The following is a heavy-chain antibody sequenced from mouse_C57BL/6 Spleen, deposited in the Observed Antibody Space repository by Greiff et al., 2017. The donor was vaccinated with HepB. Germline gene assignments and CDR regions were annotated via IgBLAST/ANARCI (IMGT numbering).Heavy chain of an antibody. CDR3: ARGVITTVVAPYFDY. Sequence: LQESGPELVKPGASVKISCKASGYAFSSSWMNWVKQRPGKGLEWIGRIYPGDGDTNYNGKFKGKATLTADKSSSTAYMQLSSLTSEDSAVYFCARGVITTVVAPYFDYWGQGTTLTVSS. CDR1: GYAFSSSW. CDR2: IYPGDGDT. V-gene: IGHV1-82*01. D-gene: IGHD1-1*01. J-gene: IGHJ2*01.